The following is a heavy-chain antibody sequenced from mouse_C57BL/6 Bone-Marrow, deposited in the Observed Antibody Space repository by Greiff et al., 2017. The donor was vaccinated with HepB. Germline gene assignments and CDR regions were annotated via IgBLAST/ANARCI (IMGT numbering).Heavy chain of an antibody. CDR3: ASPSWFAY. CDR1: GYTFTSYT. J-gene: IGHJ3*01. Sequence: VKVVESGAELARPGASVKMSCKASGYTFTSYTMHWVKQRPGQGLEWIGYINPSSGYTKYNQKFKDKATLTADKSSSTAYMQLSSLTSEDSAVYYCASPSWFAYWGQGTLVTVSA. V-gene: IGHV1-4*01. CDR2: INPSSGYT.